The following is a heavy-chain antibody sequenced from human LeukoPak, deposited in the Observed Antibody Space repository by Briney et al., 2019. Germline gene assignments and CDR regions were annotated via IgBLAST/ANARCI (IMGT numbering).Heavy chain of an antibody. J-gene: IGHJ5*02. D-gene: IGHD6-19*01. Sequence: SETLSLTCAVYGGSFSGYYWSWIRQPPGKGREWIGEINHSGSTNYNPSLKSRVTTSVDTSKNQFSLKLSSVTAADTAVYYCARGRGAVAGLNWFDPWGQGTLVTVSS. CDR2: INHSGST. V-gene: IGHV4-34*01. CDR1: GGSFSGYY. CDR3: ARGRGAVAGLNWFDP.